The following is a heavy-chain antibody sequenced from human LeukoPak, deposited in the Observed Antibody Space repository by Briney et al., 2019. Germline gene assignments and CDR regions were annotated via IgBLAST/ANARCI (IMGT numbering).Heavy chain of an antibody. CDR3: ARDKIVGATNFDY. Sequence: GGSLRLSCVASEFTFSSNAMSWVRQAPGKGLEWVANIKQDGSEKYYVDSAKGRFTISRDNAKNSLYLQMNSLRAEDTAVYYCARDKIVGATNFDYWGQGTLVTVSS. V-gene: IGHV3-7*01. J-gene: IGHJ4*02. CDR1: EFTFSSNA. D-gene: IGHD1-26*01. CDR2: IKQDGSEK.